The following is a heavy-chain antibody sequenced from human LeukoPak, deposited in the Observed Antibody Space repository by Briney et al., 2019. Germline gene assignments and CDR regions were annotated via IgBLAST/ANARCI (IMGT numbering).Heavy chain of an antibody. CDR2: FYYTGST. CDR1: GGSISSRNYY. V-gene: IGHV4-39*05. D-gene: IGHD6-19*01. Sequence: PSETPSLTCTVSGGSISSRNYYWGWIRQPPGKGLEWIGSFYYTGSTYYNPSLKSRITISVDMSKHQFSLKLTSVTAADTAVYYCLLLAVAGITWFDPGGERILVTVSS. CDR3: LLLAVAGITWFDP. J-gene: IGHJ5*02.